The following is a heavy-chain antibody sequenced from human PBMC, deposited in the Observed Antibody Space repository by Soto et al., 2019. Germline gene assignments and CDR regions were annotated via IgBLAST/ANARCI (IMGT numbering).Heavy chain of an antibody. V-gene: IGHV5-51*01. CDR2: IYPGDSDT. J-gene: IGHJ6*02. D-gene: IGHD5-18*01. Sequence: PGESLKISCKGSGYSFTSYWIGWVRQMPGKGLEWMGIIYPGDSDTRYSPSFQGQVTISADKSISTAYLQWSSLKASDTAMYYCARSGEGYSYGYDYYYYGMDVWGQGTTVTVSS. CDR1: GYSFTSYW. CDR3: ARSGEGYSYGYDYYYYGMDV.